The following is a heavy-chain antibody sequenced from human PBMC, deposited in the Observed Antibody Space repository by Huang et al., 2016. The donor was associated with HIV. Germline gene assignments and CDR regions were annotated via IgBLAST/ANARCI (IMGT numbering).Heavy chain of an antibody. V-gene: IGHV1-18*01. CDR3: ARSGFGVVITTTLDYYYMDV. CDR2: IMGAKGDT. Sequence: QVQLVQSGAEVKKPGASVTVSCEASNYNFGSQGIRWVRQAPGQVLEWRGLIMGAKGDTKYAQKFQGRVTMPRETSTRTADMELTSLRVDDTAVYYCARSGFGVVITTTLDYYYMDVWGTGTTVTVSS. CDR1: NYNFGSQG. D-gene: IGHD3-3*01. J-gene: IGHJ6*03.